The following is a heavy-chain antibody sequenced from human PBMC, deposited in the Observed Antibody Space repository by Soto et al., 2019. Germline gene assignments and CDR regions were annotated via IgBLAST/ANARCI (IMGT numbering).Heavy chain of an antibody. CDR2: MNPNSGNT. J-gene: IGHJ3*02. Sequence: GASVKVSCKASGYTFTSYEINWVRQATGQGLEWMGWMNPNSGNTGYAQKFQGRVTMTRNTSISTAYMELSSLRSEDTAVYYCASTVIVPQAHDDFDIWGKGTMVTVSS. V-gene: IGHV1-8*01. D-gene: IGHD3-3*01. CDR3: ASTVIVPQAHDDFDI. CDR1: GYTFTSYE.